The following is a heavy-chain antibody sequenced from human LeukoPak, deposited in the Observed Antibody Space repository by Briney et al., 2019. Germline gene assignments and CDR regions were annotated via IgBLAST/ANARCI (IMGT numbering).Heavy chain of an antibody. CDR1: NGSIGSYY. Sequence: SETLSLTCTVSNGSIGSYYWTWIRKPAGKGLEWIGRIHRTGSTNYNPSLTSRVIMSVDTSKNQFSLRLTSLTAADTAVYYCAREGARDDFVVVPAALDFWGLGTLVTVSS. V-gene: IGHV4-4*07. D-gene: IGHD2-2*01. CDR3: AREGARDDFVVVPAALDF. CDR2: IHRTGST. J-gene: IGHJ4*02.